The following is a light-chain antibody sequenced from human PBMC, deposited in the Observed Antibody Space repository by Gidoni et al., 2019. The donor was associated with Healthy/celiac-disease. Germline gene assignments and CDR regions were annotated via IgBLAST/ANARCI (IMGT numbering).Light chain of an antibody. CDR3: QQYDNLPIT. J-gene: IGKJ5*01. V-gene: IGKV1-33*01. CDR1: QDISNY. CDR2: DAS. Sequence: DIQMTQSPSTLSASVGERVTITCQASQDISNYLNCYQQKPGKAPKLLIYDASNLETGVPSRFSGSGSGTDFTFTISSLQPDDIVPYYCQQYDNLPITFGQGTRLEIK.